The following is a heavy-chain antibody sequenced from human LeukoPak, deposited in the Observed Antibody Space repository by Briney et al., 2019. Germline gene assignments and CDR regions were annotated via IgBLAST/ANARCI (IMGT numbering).Heavy chain of an antibody. D-gene: IGHD6-13*01. CDR3: ARTSSRWGGSYYFDY. Sequence: ASVKVSCKASGYTFTSYGISWVRQAPGQGLEWMGWISAYNGNTNYAQKLQGRVTMTTDTSTSTAYMELRSLRSDDTAVYYCARTSSRWGGSYYFDYWGQGTLVTVSS. V-gene: IGHV1-18*01. J-gene: IGHJ4*02. CDR1: GYTFTSYG. CDR2: ISAYNGNT.